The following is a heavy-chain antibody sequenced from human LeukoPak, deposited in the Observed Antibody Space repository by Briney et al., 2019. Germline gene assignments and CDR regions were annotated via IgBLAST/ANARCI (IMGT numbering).Heavy chain of an antibody. Sequence: GGFLRLSCAASGFTFNIYGMNWVRQAPGKGLEWVAYIGGSGVATYYTDFVRGRFTISRDNARNSLYLQMNGLRDEDTAIYYCARGGQSADNWFDPWGQGILVTVSS. D-gene: IGHD3-3*01. CDR1: GFTFNIYG. J-gene: IGHJ5*02. V-gene: IGHV3-48*02. CDR3: ARGGQSADNWFDP. CDR2: IGGSGVAT.